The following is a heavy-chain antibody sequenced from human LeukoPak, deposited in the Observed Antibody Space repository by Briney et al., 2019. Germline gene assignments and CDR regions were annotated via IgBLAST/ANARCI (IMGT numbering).Heavy chain of an antibody. CDR1: GGSISSSSYY. CDR2: IYYSGST. V-gene: IGHV4-39*02. CDR3: ARDYDFWSGTRRDAFDI. J-gene: IGHJ3*02. Sequence: PSETLSLTCTVSGGSISSSSYYWGWIRQPPGKGLEWIGSIYYSGSTYYNPSLKSRVTISVDTSKNHFSLKLSSVTAADTAVYYCARDYDFWSGTRRDAFDIWGQGTMVTVSS. D-gene: IGHD3-3*01.